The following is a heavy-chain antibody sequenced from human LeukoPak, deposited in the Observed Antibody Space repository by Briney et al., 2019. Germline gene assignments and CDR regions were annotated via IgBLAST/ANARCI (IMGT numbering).Heavy chain of an antibody. J-gene: IGHJ4*02. D-gene: IGHD2-2*01. V-gene: IGHV3-21*01. CDR2: ISVSSTYI. Sequence: PGGSLRLSCAASGFTFSSYSMNWVRQTPGKGLEWVSSISVSSTYIYYADSVKGRFTVSRDNAKNSVYLQMNSLRAEDTAVYYCARDQRSTTSWYYFGYWGQGTLVTVSS. CDR1: GFTFSSYS. CDR3: ARDQRSTTSWYYFGY.